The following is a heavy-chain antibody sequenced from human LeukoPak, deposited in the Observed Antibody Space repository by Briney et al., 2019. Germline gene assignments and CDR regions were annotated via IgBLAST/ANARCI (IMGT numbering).Heavy chain of an antibody. J-gene: IGHJ6*02. CDR3: ARCTYSSGWYSVYYYGMDV. V-gene: IGHV4-34*01. CDR1: GGSFSGYY. D-gene: IGHD6-19*01. Sequence: SETLSLTCAVYGGSFSGYYWSWIRQPPGKGLEWIGEINHSGSTNYNPSLKSRVTISVDTSKNQFSLKLSSVTAADTAVHYCARCTYSSGWYSVYYYGMDVWGQGTTVTVSS. CDR2: INHSGST.